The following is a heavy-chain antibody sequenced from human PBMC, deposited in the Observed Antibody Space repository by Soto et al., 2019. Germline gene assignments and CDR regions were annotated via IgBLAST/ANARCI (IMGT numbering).Heavy chain of an antibody. V-gene: IGHV3-33*01. CDR3: ARNPSSRPRVVKFYYGMDV. CDR1: GFTFSSYG. D-gene: IGHD3-3*01. CDR2: IWYDGSNK. J-gene: IGHJ6*02. Sequence: PGGSLRLSCAASGFTFSSYGMHWVRQAPGKGLEWVAVIWYDGSNKYYADSVKGRFTISRDNSKNTLYLQMNSLRAEDTAVYYCARNPSSRPRVVKFYYGMDVWGQGTTVTVSS.